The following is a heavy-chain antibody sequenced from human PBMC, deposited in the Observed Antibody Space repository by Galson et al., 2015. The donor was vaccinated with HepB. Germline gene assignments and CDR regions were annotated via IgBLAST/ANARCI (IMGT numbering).Heavy chain of an antibody. V-gene: IGHV3-30-3*01. J-gene: IGHJ4*02. D-gene: IGHD6-19*01. Sequence: SLRLSCAASRFTFSNSTMHWVRQAPGKGLEWVALISYDGGNKYSADSVKGRFTISRDNSKNTLYLQMNSLRADDTAVYYCASAETIAVTVEGVYWGQGTPVTVSS. CDR3: ASAETIAVTVEGVY. CDR1: RFTFSNST. CDR2: ISYDGGNK.